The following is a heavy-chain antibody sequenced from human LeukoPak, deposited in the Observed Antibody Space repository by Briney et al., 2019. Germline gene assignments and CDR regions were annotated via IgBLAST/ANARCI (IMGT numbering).Heavy chain of an antibody. CDR2: IYVDGRTT. CDR1: GFPFSNYW. CDR3: IRDFRSADL. V-gene: IGHV3-74*01. Sequence: GGSLRLFCVASGFPFSNYWMHWVRPPPGKGVVWVSRIYVDGRTTNYADSVKGRFTISRDNAKNTVYLEMNSLSVEDTATYYCIRDFRSADLWGQGTLVTVSS. J-gene: IGHJ5*02.